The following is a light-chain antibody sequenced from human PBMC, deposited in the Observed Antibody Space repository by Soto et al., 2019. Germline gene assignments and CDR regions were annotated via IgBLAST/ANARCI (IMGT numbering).Light chain of an antibody. CDR3: ETWDFNTRV. V-gene: IGLV4-60*02. J-gene: IGLJ3*02. CDR2: LEGSGSY. CDR1: GGHSSYI. Sequence: QPVLTQSSSASASLGSSVKLTCTLSGGHSSYIIAWHQQQPGKAPRYLMKLEGSGSYNKGSGVPDRFSGSSSGADRYLTISNLQFEDEADYYCETWDFNTRVFGGGTKVTVL.